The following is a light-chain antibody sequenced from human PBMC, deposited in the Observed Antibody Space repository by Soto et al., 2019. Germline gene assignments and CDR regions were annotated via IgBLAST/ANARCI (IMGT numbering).Light chain of an antibody. V-gene: IGKV3-20*01. CDR3: QPYGVSVPYT. Sequence: DIVLTQSPGTLSLSPGERATLFCRASQNINNNFLAWYQQKPGQAPRLLIFGASSRATAIPDRFSGSGSGKDFTLTINRLAPEDVAVYYCQPYGVSVPYTFGGGTRVEIK. CDR1: QNINNNF. J-gene: IGKJ4*01. CDR2: GAS.